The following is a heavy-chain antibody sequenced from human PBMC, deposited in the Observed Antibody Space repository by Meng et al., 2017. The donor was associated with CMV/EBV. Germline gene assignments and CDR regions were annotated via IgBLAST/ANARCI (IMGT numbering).Heavy chain of an antibody. J-gene: IGHJ4*02. CDR2: IYSGGST. CDR3: AKEQRDGYNDY. V-gene: IGHV3-66*02. Sequence: LSCAASGFTVSSNYMSWVRQAPGKGLEWVSVIYSGGSTYYADSVKGRFTISRDNSKNTLYLQMNSLRAEDTAVYYCAKEQRDGYNDYWGQGTLVTVSS. D-gene: IGHD5-24*01. CDR1: GFTVSSNY.